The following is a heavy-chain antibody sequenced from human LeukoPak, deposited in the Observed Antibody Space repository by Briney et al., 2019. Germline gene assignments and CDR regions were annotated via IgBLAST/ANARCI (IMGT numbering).Heavy chain of an antibody. Sequence: GGSLRLSCAASGFTFSSYGMHWVRQAPGKGLEWVAVISYDGSNKYYADSVKGRFTISRDNSKNTLYLQMNSLRAEDTAVYYCAKAGYSSSWFTIYYYYYGMDVWAKGPRSPSP. J-gene: IGHJ6*02. V-gene: IGHV3-30*18. CDR2: ISYDGSNK. CDR3: AKAGYSSSWFTIYYYYYGMDV. D-gene: IGHD6-13*01. CDR1: GFTFSSYG.